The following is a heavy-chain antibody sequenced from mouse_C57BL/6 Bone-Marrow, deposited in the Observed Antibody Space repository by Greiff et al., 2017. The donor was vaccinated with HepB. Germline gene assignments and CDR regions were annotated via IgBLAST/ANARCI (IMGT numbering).Heavy chain of an antibody. D-gene: IGHD1-1*01. CDR3: ASQGVYYGSSPFAY. CDR1: GYTFTDHT. V-gene: IGHV1-78*01. CDR2: IYPRDGST. Sequence: VQLQQSDAELVKPGASVKISCKVSGYTFTDHTIHWMKQRPEQGLEWIGYIYPRDGSTKYNEQFKGKATLTADKSSSTAYMQLNSLTSEDSAVYFCASQGVYYGSSPFAYWGQGTLVTVSA. J-gene: IGHJ3*01.